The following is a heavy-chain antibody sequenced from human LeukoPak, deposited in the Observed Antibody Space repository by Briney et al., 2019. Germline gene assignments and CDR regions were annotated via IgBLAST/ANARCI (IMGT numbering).Heavy chain of an antibody. V-gene: IGHV3-66*01. CDR1: GFTVSRNY. CDR2: IYSGGSA. D-gene: IGHD6-13*01. CDR3: ARRGSSSWGFYY. J-gene: IGHJ4*02. Sequence: GGSLILSCVVSGFTVSRNYMGWVRQAPGKGLEWVSVIYSGGSAYYADSVKGRFTISRDNSKNTLYLQMNSLRAEDTAVYYCARRGSSSWGFYYWGQGPLVTVSS.